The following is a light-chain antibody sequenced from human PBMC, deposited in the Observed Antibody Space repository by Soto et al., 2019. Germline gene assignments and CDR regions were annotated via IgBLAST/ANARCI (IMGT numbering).Light chain of an antibody. CDR1: QSVSSY. Sequence: EIVMTQSPATLSVSPGERATLSCRASQSVSSYLAWYQQKPGQAPRLLIYGASTRATDIPARFSGSGSGTEFTLTISSLQSEDFAVYYCQQYGGSPVTFGQGTRLEIK. V-gene: IGKV3-15*01. CDR2: GAS. J-gene: IGKJ5*01. CDR3: QQYGGSPVT.